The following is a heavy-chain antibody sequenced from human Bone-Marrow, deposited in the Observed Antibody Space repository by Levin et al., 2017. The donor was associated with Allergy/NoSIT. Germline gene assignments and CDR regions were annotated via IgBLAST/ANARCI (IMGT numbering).Heavy chain of an antibody. CDR2: INHSGST. CDR1: GGSFSGYY. CDR3: AFQPEGSGYFFDY. D-gene: IGHD3-22*01. V-gene: IGHV4-34*01. Sequence: SETLSLTCAVYGGSFSGYYWSWIRQPPGKGLEWIGEINHSGSTNYNPSLKSRVTISVDTSKNQFSLKLSSVTAADTAVYYCAFQPEGSGYFFDYWGQGTLVTVSS. J-gene: IGHJ4*02.